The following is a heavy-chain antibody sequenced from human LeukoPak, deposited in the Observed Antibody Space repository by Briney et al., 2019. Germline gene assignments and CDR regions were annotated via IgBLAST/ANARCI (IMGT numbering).Heavy chain of an antibody. CDR1: GLPLSRYW. Sequence: GGSLRLSCAGSGLPLSRYWMSWVRQAPGRGLEWVANINQDGSEKFYVDPVKGRFSISRDNAKKSLYLQMNSLRAEDTAVYYCARDIEGALVRGVIVYWGQGTLVTVSS. V-gene: IGHV3-7*05. CDR3: ARDIEGALVRGVIVY. D-gene: IGHD3-10*01. J-gene: IGHJ4*02. CDR2: INQDGSEK.